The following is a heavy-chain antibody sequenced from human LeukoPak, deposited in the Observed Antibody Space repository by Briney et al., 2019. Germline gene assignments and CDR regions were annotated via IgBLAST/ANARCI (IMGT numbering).Heavy chain of an antibody. CDR1: GFTFSSYA. J-gene: IGHJ4*02. CDR2: ITGSGGST. CDR3: AKGSPADIVVVVAAIEL. Sequence: RASLRLSCAASGFTFSSYAMSWVRQAPGKGLEWVSAITGSGGSTYYADSVKGRFTISRDNSKNTLYLQMNSLRAEDTAVYYCAKGSPADIVVVVAAIELWGQGTLVTVSS. D-gene: IGHD2-15*01. V-gene: IGHV3-23*01.